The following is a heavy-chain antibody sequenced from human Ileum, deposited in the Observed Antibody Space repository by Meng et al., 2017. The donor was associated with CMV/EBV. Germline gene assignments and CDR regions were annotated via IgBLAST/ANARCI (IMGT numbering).Heavy chain of an antibody. CDR2: IYWNAEV. V-gene: IGHV2-5*01. CDR3: AHTVNYDFWTGLFDY. J-gene: IGHJ4*02. D-gene: IGHD3-3*01. Sequence: KAPQSLSRHCNVTWVSLSNSGVGVGCTRQHQGKAREWLRLIYWNAEVRYSPSLKNRLTITQDNSTNQVVLTMTNMDPVDTATYYCAHTVNYDFWTGLFDYWGQGTLVTVSS. CDR1: WVSLSNSGVG.